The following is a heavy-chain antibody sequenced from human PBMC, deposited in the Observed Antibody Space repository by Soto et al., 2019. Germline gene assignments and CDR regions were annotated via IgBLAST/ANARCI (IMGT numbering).Heavy chain of an antibody. CDR1: GFTFSSYS. D-gene: IGHD6-6*01. Sequence: VQLVESGGGLVKPGGSLRLSCAASGFTFSSYSMNWVRQAPGKGLEWVSSISSSSSYIYYADSVKGRFTISRDNAKNSLYLQMNSLRAEDTAVYYCARDSVTAARPTYGMDVWGQGTTVTVSS. CDR3: ARDSVTAARPTYGMDV. J-gene: IGHJ6*02. CDR2: ISSSSSYI. V-gene: IGHV3-21*01.